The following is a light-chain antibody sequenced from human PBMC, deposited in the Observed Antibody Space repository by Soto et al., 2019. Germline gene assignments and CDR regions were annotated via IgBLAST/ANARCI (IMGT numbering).Light chain of an antibody. CDR3: QQYRTSRIT. CDR2: AAS. CDR1: QSVGSN. Sequence: ENVMTQSPGTLSLAPGESATLSCRASQSVGSNIAWYQQRPGQAPRLLIYAASTRAPGIPDRFSDRGSGTDFSRSISIRQPEDVAYYHFQQYRTSRITFGQGTRLDI. V-gene: IGKV3-20*01. J-gene: IGKJ5*01.